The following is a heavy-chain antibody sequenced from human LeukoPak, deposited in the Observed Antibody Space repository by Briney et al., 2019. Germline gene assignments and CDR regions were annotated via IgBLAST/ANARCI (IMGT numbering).Heavy chain of an antibody. V-gene: IGHV3-23*01. Sequence: PGGSLRLSCAASGFTFSSYGMSWVRQAPGKGLERVSGISGSGGSTYYADSVKGRFTVSRDNSKNTLYLQMNSLRAEDTAVYYCAKGYYFDSSAYLFDYWGQGTLVTVSS. D-gene: IGHD3-22*01. CDR3: AKGYYFDSSAYLFDY. CDR2: ISGSGGST. J-gene: IGHJ4*02. CDR1: GFTFSSYG.